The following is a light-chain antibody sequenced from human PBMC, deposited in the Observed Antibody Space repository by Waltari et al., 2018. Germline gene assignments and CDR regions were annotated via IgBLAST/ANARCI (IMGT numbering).Light chain of an antibody. J-gene: IGKJ5*01. V-gene: IGKV1-8*01. CDR1: QGISSY. Sequence: AIRMTQSPSSLSASTGDRVTITCRASQGISSYLAWYQQKPGKAPKLLIYDASTLQSWVPSRFSGSGSGTDFTLTISCLQSEDFATYYCQQYYSYPPEVTFGQGTRLEIK. CDR2: DAS. CDR3: QQYYSYPPEVT.